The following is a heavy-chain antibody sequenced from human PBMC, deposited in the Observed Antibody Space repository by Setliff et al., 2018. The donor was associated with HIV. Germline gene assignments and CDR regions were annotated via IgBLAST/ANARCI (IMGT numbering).Heavy chain of an antibody. Sequence: GGSLRLSCAASGFTFSSYAMSWVRQAPGKGLGWVSAISGSAGSTYYADSVKGRFTISRDNSKSTLYLQMNSLRAEDTAVYYCAKMDVVVIPAAIRYWGQGTLVTVSS. CDR1: GFTFSSYA. CDR3: AKMDVVVIPAAIRY. J-gene: IGHJ4*02. D-gene: IGHD2-2*01. V-gene: IGHV3-23*01. CDR2: ISGSAGST.